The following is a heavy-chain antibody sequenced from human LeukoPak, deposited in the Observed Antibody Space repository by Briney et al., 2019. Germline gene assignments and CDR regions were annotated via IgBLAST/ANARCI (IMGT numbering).Heavy chain of an antibody. Sequence: GGSLRLSCAASGFTFSSYWMHWVRQAPGKGLVWVSRINSDGSSTSYADSVKGRFTISRDNAKNTLYPQMNSLRAEDTAVYYCARVVRYGYSAHEWDDYWGQGTLVTVSS. CDR1: GFTFSSYW. D-gene: IGHD5-24*01. J-gene: IGHJ4*02. CDR3: ARVVRYGYSAHEWDDY. V-gene: IGHV3-74*01. CDR2: INSDGSST.